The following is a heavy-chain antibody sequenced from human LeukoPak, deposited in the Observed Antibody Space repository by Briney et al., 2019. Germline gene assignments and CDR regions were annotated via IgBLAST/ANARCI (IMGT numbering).Heavy chain of an antibody. CDR3: ARDPVNCGGDCYQA. V-gene: IGHV3-48*03. CDR1: GFTFSGFE. CDR2: ISSSGSTR. Sequence: PGGSLRLSCAASGFTFSGFEMNWVRQAPGKGLEWVSYISSSGSTRYYADSVEGRFTVSRDNAKNSLYLQMNSLRAEDTAVYYCARDPVNCGGDCYQAWGQGTRVTVSS. D-gene: IGHD2-21*02. J-gene: IGHJ5*02.